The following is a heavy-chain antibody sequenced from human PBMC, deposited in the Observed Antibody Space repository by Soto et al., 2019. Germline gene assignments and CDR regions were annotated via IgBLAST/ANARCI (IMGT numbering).Heavy chain of an antibody. D-gene: IGHD2-2*01. V-gene: IGHV3-23*01. CDR3: AKPGDIYCGSTSCYPNGGYFDL. CDR1: GFTFSSYA. Sequence: GGSLRLSCAASGFTFSSYAMSWVRQAPGKGLEWVSAISGSGGSTYYADSVKGRFTISRDNSKNTLYLQMNSLRAEDTAVYYCAKPGDIYCGSTSCYPNGGYFDLWGRGTLVTVSS. J-gene: IGHJ2*01. CDR2: ISGSGGST.